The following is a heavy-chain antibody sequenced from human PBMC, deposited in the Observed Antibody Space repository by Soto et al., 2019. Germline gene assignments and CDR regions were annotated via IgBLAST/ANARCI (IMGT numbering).Heavy chain of an antibody. Sequence: GGSLRLSCAASGFTFSRYGMHWVRQAPGRGLEWVAVIWYDGSNIYYADSVKVRFTISRDNSKDTLDLQMNSRRAEDTAVYYCARDREQWLVGYYFDYWGQGTLVTVSS. CDR1: GFTFSRYG. CDR3: ARDREQWLVGYYFDY. V-gene: IGHV3-33*01. D-gene: IGHD6-19*01. CDR2: IWYDGSNI. J-gene: IGHJ4*02.